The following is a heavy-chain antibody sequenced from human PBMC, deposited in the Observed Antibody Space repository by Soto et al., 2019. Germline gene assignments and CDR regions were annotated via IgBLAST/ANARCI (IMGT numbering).Heavy chain of an antibody. V-gene: IGHV3-33*01. CDR3: AAQTGYSSGWYIAY. J-gene: IGHJ4*02. D-gene: IGHD6-19*01. CDR1: GFTFSSYG. Sequence: GGSLRLSCAASGFTFSSYGMHWVRQAPGKGLEWVAVIWYDGSNKYYADSVKGRFTISRDNSKNTLYLQMNSLRAEDTAVYYCAAQTGYSSGWYIAYWGQGTLVTVSS. CDR2: IWYDGSNK.